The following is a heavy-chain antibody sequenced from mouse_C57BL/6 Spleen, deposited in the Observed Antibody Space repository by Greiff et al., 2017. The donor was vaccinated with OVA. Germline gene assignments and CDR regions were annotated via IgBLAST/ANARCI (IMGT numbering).Heavy chain of an antibody. D-gene: IGHD2-4*01. Sequence: QVQLKESGPGLVAPSQTLSITCTVSGFSFTSYGVSWVRQPPGKGLEWLGVICGDGSTNYHSALISRLSISKDNSKSQVFLKLNSLQTDDTATYYCAKPLMITTRLGYAMDYWGQGTSVTVSS. J-gene: IGHJ4*01. CDR2: ICGDGST. V-gene: IGHV2-3*01. CDR1: GFSFTSYG. CDR3: AKPLMITTRLGYAMDY.